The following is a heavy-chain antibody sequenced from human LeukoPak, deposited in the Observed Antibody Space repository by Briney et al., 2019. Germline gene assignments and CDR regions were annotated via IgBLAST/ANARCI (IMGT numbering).Heavy chain of an antibody. J-gene: IGHJ4*02. CDR2: ISHIFGSA. CDR1: GGTFSSYA. D-gene: IGHD5-24*01. CDR3: ASRLMVEMSTYFDY. V-gene: IGHV1-69*13. Sequence: SVKVSCKASGGTFSSYAISWVRQAPGQGLEWMGGISHIFGSANYAQKFQGRVTITADESTTTAYMELSSLRSEDTAMYYCASRLMVEMSTYFDYWGQGTLVTVSS.